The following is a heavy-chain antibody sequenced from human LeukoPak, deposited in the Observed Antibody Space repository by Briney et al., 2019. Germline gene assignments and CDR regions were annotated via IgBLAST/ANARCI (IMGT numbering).Heavy chain of an antibody. J-gene: IGHJ4*02. CDR3: AKVPLQWLIGFDY. CDR1: GFTFSSYS. CDR2: ISSRSSYI. D-gene: IGHD6-19*01. Sequence: PGGSLRLSCAASGFTFSSYSMNWVRQAPGKGLEWVSSISSRSSYIYYADSVKGRFTISRDNAKNSLYLQMNSLRVADTAVYYCAKVPLQWLIGFDYWGQGALVTVSS. V-gene: IGHV3-21*04.